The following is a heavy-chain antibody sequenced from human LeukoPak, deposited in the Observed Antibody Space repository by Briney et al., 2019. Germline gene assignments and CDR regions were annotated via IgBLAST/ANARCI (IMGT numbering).Heavy chain of an antibody. CDR1: GFTFEDYG. D-gene: IGHD6-19*01. V-gene: IGHV3-20*04. Sequence: PGGSLRLSCVASGFTFEDYGMSWVRQAPGKGLGWVSGINGNGGSTDYADSVKGRVTISRDNAKNSLYLQMNSLRAEDTAVYYCARGYSSGGGPFDRWGQGTLVTVSS. J-gene: IGHJ5*02. CDR2: INGNGGST. CDR3: ARGYSSGGGPFDR.